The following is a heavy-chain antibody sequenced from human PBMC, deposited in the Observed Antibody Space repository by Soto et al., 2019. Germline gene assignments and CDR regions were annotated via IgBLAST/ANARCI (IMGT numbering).Heavy chain of an antibody. Sequence: EVQLLESGGGLVQPGGSLRLSCAASGFTFSSYAMSWVRQAPGKGLEWVSAISGSGGSTYYADSVKGRFTISRDNSKNALYLQMTSLRSEDTAVYYCAKDPLWGWMTTVTTVDYWGQGTLVTVSS. V-gene: IGHV3-23*01. CDR1: GFTFSSYA. D-gene: IGHD4-17*01. CDR3: AKDPLWGWMTTVTTVDY. CDR2: ISGSGGST. J-gene: IGHJ4*02.